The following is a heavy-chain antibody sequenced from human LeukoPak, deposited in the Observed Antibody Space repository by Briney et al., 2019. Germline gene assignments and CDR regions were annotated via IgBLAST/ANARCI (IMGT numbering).Heavy chain of an antibody. Sequence: ASVKVSCKVSGYNLNEISMHWVRQPPGKGLEYMGGLDPDDGEPIYAESFENRVTMTEDTSSDTAFMELNSLSFDDTAVYYCTVDASGGFSALDVWGQGTTVIVSS. D-gene: IGHD6-19*01. CDR1: GYNLNEIS. V-gene: IGHV1-24*01. CDR3: TVDASGGFSALDV. J-gene: IGHJ6*02. CDR2: LDPDDGEP.